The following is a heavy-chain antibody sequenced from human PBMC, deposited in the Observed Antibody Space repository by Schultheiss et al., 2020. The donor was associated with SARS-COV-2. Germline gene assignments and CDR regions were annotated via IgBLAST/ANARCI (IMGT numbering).Heavy chain of an antibody. CDR1: GGSISSGGYY. V-gene: IGHV4-31*03. CDR2: IYYSGST. CDR3: ARETPGISVFDY. Sequence: SQTLSLTCTVSGGSISSGGYYWSWIRQHPGKGLEWIGYIYYSGSTNYNPSLKSRVTISVDTSKNQFSLKLSSVTAADTAVYYCARETPGISVFDYWGQGTLVTVSS. D-gene: IGHD2-15*01. J-gene: IGHJ4*02.